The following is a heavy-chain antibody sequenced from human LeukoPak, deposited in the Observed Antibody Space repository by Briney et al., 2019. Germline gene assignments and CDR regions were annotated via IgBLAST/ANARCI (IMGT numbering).Heavy chain of an antibody. J-gene: IGHJ2*01. CDR1: GFTVSSNY. Sequence: GGSLRLSCAASGFTVSSNYMSWVRQAPGKGLEWVSVIYIGGSTYYADSVKGRFTISRDNSKNTLYLQMNSLRAEDTAVYYCARVYTMVRGVILPYWYFDLWGRGTLVTVSS. CDR2: IYIGGST. D-gene: IGHD3-10*01. V-gene: IGHV3-53*01. CDR3: ARVYTMVRGVILPYWYFDL.